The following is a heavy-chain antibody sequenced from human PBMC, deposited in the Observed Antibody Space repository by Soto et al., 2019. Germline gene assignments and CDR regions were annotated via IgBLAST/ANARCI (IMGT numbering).Heavy chain of an antibody. J-gene: IGHJ3*02. CDR1: GFTFSSYG. V-gene: IGHV3-30*03. Sequence: PGGSLRLSCAASGFTFSSYGMHWVRQAPGKGLEWVAVISYDGSNKYYADSVKGRFTISRDNSKNTLYLQMNSLRAEDTAVYYCAGGGETNAFDIWGQGTMVTVSS. CDR3: AGGGETNAFDI. D-gene: IGHD4-17*01. CDR2: ISYDGSNK.